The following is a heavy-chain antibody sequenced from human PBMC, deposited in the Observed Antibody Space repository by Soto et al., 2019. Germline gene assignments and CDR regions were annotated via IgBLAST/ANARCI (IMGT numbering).Heavy chain of an antibody. CDR2: IYYSGST. V-gene: IGHV4-39*01. Sequence: PSETLSLTCTFSCGSISSSSYYWGWIRQPPGKGLEWIGSIYYSGSTYYNPSLKSRVTISVDTSKNQFSLKLSSVTAADTAVYYCARPVGNDFLSGHGMDVWGQGTTVTVSS. CDR3: ARPVGNDFLSGHGMDV. D-gene: IGHD3-3*01. J-gene: IGHJ6*02. CDR1: CGSISSSSYY.